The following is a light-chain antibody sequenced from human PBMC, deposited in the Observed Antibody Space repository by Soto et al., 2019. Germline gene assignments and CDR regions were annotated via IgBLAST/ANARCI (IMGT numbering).Light chain of an antibody. Sequence: QSALTQPRSVSGSPGQSVTISCTGTDTDVGLYDYLSCYQQHPGKAPKLIISDVTKRPSGVPDRFSSSKAGNTASLTSAGLHAEDEADYYCCSYAGTYTYVFGSGTKVTVL. V-gene: IGLV2-11*01. CDR2: DVT. CDR3: CSYAGTYTYV. J-gene: IGLJ1*01. CDR1: DTDVGLYDY.